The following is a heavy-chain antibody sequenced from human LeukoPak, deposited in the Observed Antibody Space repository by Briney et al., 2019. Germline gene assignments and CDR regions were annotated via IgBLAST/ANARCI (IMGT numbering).Heavy chain of an antibody. CDR3: AELGITMIGGV. J-gene: IGHJ6*04. CDR2: ISSSGSTI. V-gene: IGHV3-48*03. CDR1: GFTFSSYA. D-gene: IGHD3-10*02. Sequence: TGGSLRLSCAASGFTFSSYAMSWVRQAPGKGLEWVSYISSSGSTIYYADSVKGRFTISRDNAKNSLYLQMNSLRAEDTAVYYCAELGITMIGGVWGKGTTVTMSS.